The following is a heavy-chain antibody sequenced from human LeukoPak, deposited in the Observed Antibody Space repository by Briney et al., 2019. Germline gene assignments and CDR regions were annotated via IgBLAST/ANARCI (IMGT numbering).Heavy chain of an antibody. CDR2: IKGDGRTT. V-gene: IGHV3-74*03. D-gene: IGHD2-2*01. CDR1: GFTFSSHW. CDR3: TRGFDVVPADY. Sequence: GGSLRLPCAASGFTFSSHWMHWVRQAPGKGLVWVSRIKGDGRTTTYADSVKGRFTISRDNAKNTLFLQMNSLRAEDTAVYYCTRGFDVVPADYWGQGTLVTVSS. J-gene: IGHJ4*02.